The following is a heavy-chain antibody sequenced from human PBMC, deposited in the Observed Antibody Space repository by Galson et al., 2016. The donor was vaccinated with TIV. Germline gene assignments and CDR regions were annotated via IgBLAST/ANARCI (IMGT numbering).Heavy chain of an antibody. D-gene: IGHD1-26*01. J-gene: IGHJ3*02. CDR1: GVTFSGYV. CDR2: VSLSGGTT. Sequence: SLRLSCAASGVTFSGYVMSWVRQAPGKGLEWVSTVSLSGGTTYYADSVKGRFTISRDNARYTLYLQMNSLRAEDTAIYYCAKPGKSGDYSWDAFDIWGQGTLVIVSS. V-gene: IGHV3-23*01. CDR3: AKPGKSGDYSWDAFDI.